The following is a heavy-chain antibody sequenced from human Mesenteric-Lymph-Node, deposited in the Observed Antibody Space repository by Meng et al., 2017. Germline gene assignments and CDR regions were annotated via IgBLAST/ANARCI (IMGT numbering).Heavy chain of an antibody. CDR1: GGSISSGGYY. CDR2: IHDSGST. CDR3: GRGYYFDY. J-gene: IGHJ4*02. V-gene: IGHV4-31*03. D-gene: IGHD5-12*01. Sequence: VPLQESVPGLVKPSQTPSLTCTVSGGSISSGGYYWSWIRQHPGKGLEWIGYIHDSGSTYYNPSLKSRVTISADTSKNQFSLQLTSVTPEDAAVYYCGRGYYFDYWGQGTLVTVSS.